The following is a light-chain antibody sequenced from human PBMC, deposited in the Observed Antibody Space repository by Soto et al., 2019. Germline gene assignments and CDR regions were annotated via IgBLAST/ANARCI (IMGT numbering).Light chain of an antibody. Sequence: QSLLTQPASLSGSPGQSIAISRTGTPSDVGAYNYVSWYQQHPGKAPKLMISEVTNRPSGVSDRFSGSKSGNTASLTISGLQAEDEADYYCSSFTSRFTFVFGTGTKVTVL. CDR2: EVT. V-gene: IGLV2-14*01. J-gene: IGLJ1*01. CDR3: SSFTSRFTFV. CDR1: PSDVGAYNY.